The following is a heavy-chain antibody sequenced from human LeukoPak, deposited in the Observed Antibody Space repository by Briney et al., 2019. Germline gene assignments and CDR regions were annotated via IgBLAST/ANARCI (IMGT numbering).Heavy chain of an antibody. CDR3: ARDRAIAAAGTPFDY. CDR1: GYTFTSYG. V-gene: IGHV1-18*01. J-gene: IGHJ4*02. Sequence: GASVKVSCKASGYTFTSYGISWVRQAPGQGLEWMGWISAYNGNTNYAQELQGRVTMTTDTSTSTAYMELRSLRSDDTAVYYCARDRAIAAAGTPFDYWGQGTLVTVSS. D-gene: IGHD6-13*01. CDR2: ISAYNGNT.